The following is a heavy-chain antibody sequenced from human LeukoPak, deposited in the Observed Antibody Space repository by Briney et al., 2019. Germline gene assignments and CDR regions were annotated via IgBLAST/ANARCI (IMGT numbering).Heavy chain of an antibody. CDR3: SRVTRFTQFGELWFEY. D-gene: IGHD3-10*01. Sequence: SETLSLTCAVYGGSFSGYYWGWIRQAPGKGXXXXXXXNHSGSTNYNPSLKSRATISVDTSKNQFSLKLSSVTAADTALYFCSRVTRFTQFGELWFEYWGQGTLVSVSS. CDR2: XNHSGST. CDR1: GGSFSGYY. J-gene: IGHJ4*02. V-gene: IGHV4-34*01.